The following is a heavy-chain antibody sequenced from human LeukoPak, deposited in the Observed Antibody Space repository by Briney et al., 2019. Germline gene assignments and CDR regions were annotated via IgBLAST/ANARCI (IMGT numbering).Heavy chain of an antibody. Sequence: GGSLRLSCAASGFTFSTYAITWVRQAPGKGLVWVSLISGGGGNTYYADSVKGWFTTSRNNSKNTVSLQMNSLTAEDTAVYYCAKDVRVGGGGMDVWGQGTPVTVSS. D-gene: IGHD3-16*01. CDR2: ISGGGGNT. J-gene: IGHJ6*02. V-gene: IGHV3-23*01. CDR1: GFTFSTYA. CDR3: AKDVRVGGGGMDV.